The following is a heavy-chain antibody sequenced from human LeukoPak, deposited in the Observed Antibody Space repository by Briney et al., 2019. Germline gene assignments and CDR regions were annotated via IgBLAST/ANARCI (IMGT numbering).Heavy chain of an antibody. CDR3: AASITMFDY. Sequence: GGSLRLSCAASGFTFSRCWMSWVRQAPGKGLEWVANMKEAGSVKYYVESVKGRFTISRDNAKNSLYLQMYSLRAEDTAVYYCAASITMFDYWGQGTLVTVSS. V-gene: IGHV3-7*02. J-gene: IGHJ4*02. CDR2: MKEAGSVK. D-gene: IGHD3-10*01. CDR1: GFTFSRCW.